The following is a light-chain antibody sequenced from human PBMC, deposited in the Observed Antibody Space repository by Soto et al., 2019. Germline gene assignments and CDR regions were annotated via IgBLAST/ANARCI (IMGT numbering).Light chain of an antibody. Sequence: EIVLTQSPGTLSLSPGERATLSCRASQSVSDSSLAWYHQKPGQAPRLLIYCASRSATGIPDTFSGSGSGTDFTLTIIRLEHEDLAVYYCQLYGDSPMYTFGQGTKLEIK. CDR1: QSVSDSS. J-gene: IGKJ2*01. V-gene: IGKV3-20*01. CDR2: CAS. CDR3: QLYGDSPMYT.